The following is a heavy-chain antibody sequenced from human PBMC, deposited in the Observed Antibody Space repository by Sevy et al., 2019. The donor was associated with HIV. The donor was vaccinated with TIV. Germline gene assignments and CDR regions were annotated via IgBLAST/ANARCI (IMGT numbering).Heavy chain of an antibody. V-gene: IGHV3-30*04. CDR2: ISSDGNSQ. J-gene: IGHJ4*02. D-gene: IGHD1-26*01. CDR1: GFTFSSHA. CDR3: ARDLISGSYSQSLDY. Sequence: GGSLRLSCAASGFTFSSHAMHWVRQAPGKGLDWVAVISSDGNSQYSADSVKGRFTISRDNSKNNLYLQMDSLRVEDTAVYYCARDLISGSYSQSLDYWGQGTLVTVSS.